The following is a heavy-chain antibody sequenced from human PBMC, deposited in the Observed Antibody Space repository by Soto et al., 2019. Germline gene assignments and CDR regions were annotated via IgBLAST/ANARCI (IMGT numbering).Heavy chain of an antibody. D-gene: IGHD2-15*01. CDR3: ARAGGYCSGGSCYSLRAFDI. CDR1: GGSISSSNW. CDR2: IYHSGST. Sequence: QVQLQESGPGLVKPSGTLSLTCAVSGGSISSSNWWSWVRQPPGKGLEWIGEIYHSGSTNYNPSLKSRVTISVDKSKNQFSLKLSSVTAAGTAVYYCARAGGYCSGGSCYSLRAFDIWGQGTMVTVSS. V-gene: IGHV4-4*02. J-gene: IGHJ3*02.